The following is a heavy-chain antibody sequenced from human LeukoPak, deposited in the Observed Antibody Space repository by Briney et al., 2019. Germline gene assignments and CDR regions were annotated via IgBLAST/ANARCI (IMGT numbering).Heavy chain of an antibody. CDR2: ISYDGSNK. D-gene: IGHD2-2*01. CDR1: GFTFSSYG. J-gene: IGHJ3*02. CDR3: ARDSIGYCSSTSCPDAFDI. Sequence: PGGSLRLSCAASGFTFSSYGMHWVRQAPGKGLEWVAVISYDGSNKYYADSVKGRFTISRDNSKNTLYLQMNSLGAEDTAVYYCARDSIGYCSSTSCPDAFDIWGQGTMVTVSS. V-gene: IGHV3-30*03.